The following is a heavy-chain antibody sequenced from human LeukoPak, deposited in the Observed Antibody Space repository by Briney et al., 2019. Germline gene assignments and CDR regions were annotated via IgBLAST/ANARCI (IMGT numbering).Heavy chain of an antibody. CDR3: AREAGYCSSTSCSLYGMDV. Sequence: GASVKVSCKASGYTFTSYGISWVRQAPGQGLEWMGCISAYNGNTNYAQKLQGRVTMTTDTSTSTAYMELRSLRSDDTAVYYCAREAGYCSSTSCSLYGMDVWGQGTTVTVSS. D-gene: IGHD2-2*01. V-gene: IGHV1-18*01. J-gene: IGHJ6*02. CDR1: GYTFTSYG. CDR2: ISAYNGNT.